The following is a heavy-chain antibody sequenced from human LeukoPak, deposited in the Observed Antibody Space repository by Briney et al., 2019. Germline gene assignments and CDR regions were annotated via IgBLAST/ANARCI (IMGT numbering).Heavy chain of an antibody. CDR2: ISYDGSNK. V-gene: IGHV3-30-3*01. Sequence: PGRSLRLSCAASGFTFSSYAMQWVRQAPGKGLEWVAVISYDGSNKYYADSVKGRFTISRDNSKNTLYLQMNSLRAEDTAVYYCATEVVVAATGGYYFDYWGQGTLVTVSS. CDR1: GFTFSSYA. D-gene: IGHD2-15*01. J-gene: IGHJ4*02. CDR3: ATEVVVAATGGYYFDY.